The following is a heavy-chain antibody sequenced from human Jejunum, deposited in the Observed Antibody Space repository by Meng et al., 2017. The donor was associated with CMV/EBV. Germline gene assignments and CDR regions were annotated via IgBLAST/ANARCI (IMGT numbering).Heavy chain of an antibody. CDR2: TYYRSKWYS. CDR1: GDSVSSNTVA. D-gene: IGHD6-13*01. V-gene: IGHV6-1*01. J-gene: IGHJ4*02. Sequence: PLPQSVPGLVTPSQTPSLTSAISGDSVSSNTVAWNWIRLSPSRGLEWLGRTYYRSKWYSEYTVSVRSRISITPDTSKNQFSLQLTSVTPDDTAVYYCARGEDSSLDYWGQGTLVTVSS. CDR3: ARGEDSSLDY.